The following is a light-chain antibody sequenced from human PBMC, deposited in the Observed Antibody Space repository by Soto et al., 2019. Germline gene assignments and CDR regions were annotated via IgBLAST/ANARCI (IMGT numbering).Light chain of an antibody. CDR2: AAS. CDR3: QQANSFPFT. Sequence: DIQMTQSPSSVSASVGDRVTITCRASQVINNWLAWYQQKPGKAPKLLIYAASTLQTGVPSRFSGSGSGTDFTLTISSLQPEDFAANYCQQANSFPFTFGPGTKVDIK. J-gene: IGKJ3*01. CDR1: QVINNW. V-gene: IGKV1-12*02.